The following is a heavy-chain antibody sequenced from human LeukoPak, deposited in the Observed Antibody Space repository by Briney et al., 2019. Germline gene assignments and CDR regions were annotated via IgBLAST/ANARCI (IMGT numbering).Heavy chain of an antibody. D-gene: IGHD6-13*01. J-gene: IGHJ1*01. CDR3: ARLYSSSWTQSEYFQH. V-gene: IGHV4-4*07. CDR2: IYTSGST. CDR1: GGSIRSYS. Sequence: PSETLSLTCTVSGGSIRSYSWSWIRQPAGKGLEWIGRIYTSGSTNYNPSLKSRVTISVDTSKNQFSLKLSSVTAADTAVYYCARLYSSSWTQSEYFQHWGQGTLVTVSS.